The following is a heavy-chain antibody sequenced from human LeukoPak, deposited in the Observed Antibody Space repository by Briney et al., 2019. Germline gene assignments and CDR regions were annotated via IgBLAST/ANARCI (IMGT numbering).Heavy chain of an antibody. V-gene: IGHV4-31*03. D-gene: IGHD6-13*01. J-gene: IGHJ5*02. CDR2: IYYSGST. Sequence: PSETLSLTCTVSGGSISSGGYYWSWIRQHPGKGLEWIGYIYYSGSTYYNPSLKSRVTISVDTSKNQFSLKLSSVTAADTAVYYCARGGQAAEHWFDPWGQGTLVTVSS. CDR3: ARGGQAAEHWFDP. CDR1: GGSISSGGYY.